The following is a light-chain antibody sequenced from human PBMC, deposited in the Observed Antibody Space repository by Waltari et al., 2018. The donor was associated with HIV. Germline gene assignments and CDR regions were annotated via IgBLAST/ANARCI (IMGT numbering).Light chain of an antibody. CDR2: WAS. V-gene: IGKV4-1*01. Sequence: DIVMTQSPDSLTVFLGERATINCKSSQSVLYSSNNKNYLAWYQQKAGQPPKLLIYWASTRESGVPDRFSASGSGTDFSLTISSLQAEDVAVYYCQQYYSTPYTFGQVTKLEIK. CDR3: QQYYSTPYT. CDR1: QSVLYSSNNKNY. J-gene: IGKJ2*01.